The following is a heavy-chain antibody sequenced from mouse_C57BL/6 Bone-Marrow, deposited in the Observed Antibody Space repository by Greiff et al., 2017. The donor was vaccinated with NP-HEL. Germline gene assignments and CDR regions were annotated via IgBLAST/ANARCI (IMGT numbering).Heavy chain of an antibody. CDR2: IHPNSGST. CDR3: ARIGDYDAMDY. Sequence: VKLMESGAELVKPGASVKLSCKASGYTFTSYWMHWVKQRPGQGLEWIGMIHPNSGSTNYNEKFKSKATLTVDKSSSTAYMQLSSLTSEDSAVYYCARIGDYDAMDYWGQGTSVTVSS. J-gene: IGHJ4*01. D-gene: IGHD1-1*02. V-gene: IGHV1-64*01. CDR1: GYTFTSYW.